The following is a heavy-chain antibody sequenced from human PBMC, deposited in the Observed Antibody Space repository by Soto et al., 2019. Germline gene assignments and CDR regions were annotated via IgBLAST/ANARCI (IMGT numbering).Heavy chain of an antibody. CDR1: GPSISSSSHY. D-gene: IGHD6-13*01. Sequence: SEPRSLTCTVTGPSISSSSHYWGWIRQPHGEGLEWIASIYYSGSTHYPPSLKSRVTLSVDSSKTQFSLNVYYATASDTALYYCAGQIESRWESFDYWGQGAL. CDR3: AGQIESRWESFDY. V-gene: IGHV4-39*01. CDR2: IYYSGST. J-gene: IGHJ4*02.